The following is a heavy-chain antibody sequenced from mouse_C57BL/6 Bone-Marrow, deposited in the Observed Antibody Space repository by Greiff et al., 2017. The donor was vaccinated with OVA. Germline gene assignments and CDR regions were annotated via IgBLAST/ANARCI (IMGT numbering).Heavy chain of an antibody. D-gene: IGHD1-1*01. V-gene: IGHV1-81*01. J-gene: IGHJ3*01. CDR2: IYPRSGNT. Sequence: QVQLQPSGAELVRPGASVKLSCKASGYTFPNYGIGWVKQRNGQGLEWIGEIYPRSGNTYYNEKFKGKATVTGDNFSSTVYMELLSLTSEDSAVYYCARSIYYYGCRSWFAYWGQVTLVSVS. CDR1: GYTFPNYG. CDR3: ARSIYYYGCRSWFAY.